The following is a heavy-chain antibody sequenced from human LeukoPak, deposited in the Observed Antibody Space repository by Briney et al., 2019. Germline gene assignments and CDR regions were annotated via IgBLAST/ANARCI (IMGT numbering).Heavy chain of an antibody. CDR3: VRGSDS. Sequence: GGSLRLSCAASKFTFSTYSMNWVRQAPGKGLEWVSSISSDSNYIFYSDSLKGRFTISRDNAKNSLYLQMISLRAEDTAIYYCVRGSDSWGQGTLVTVSS. J-gene: IGHJ4*02. CDR1: KFTFSTYS. CDR2: ISSDSNYI. V-gene: IGHV3-21*01.